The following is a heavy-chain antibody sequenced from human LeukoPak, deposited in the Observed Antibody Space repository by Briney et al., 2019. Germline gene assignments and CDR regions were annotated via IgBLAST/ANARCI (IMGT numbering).Heavy chain of an antibody. D-gene: IGHD6-13*01. Sequence: ASVKVSCKASGYTFTGYYMHWVRQAPGQGLEWMGWINPSSGGTNYAQKFQGRVTMTRDTSISTAYMELSRLRSDDTAVYYCARDKSPIAAAGLSNWFDPWGQGTLVTVSS. CDR1: GYTFTGYY. V-gene: IGHV1-2*02. CDR3: ARDKSPIAAAGLSNWFDP. CDR2: INPSSGGT. J-gene: IGHJ5*02.